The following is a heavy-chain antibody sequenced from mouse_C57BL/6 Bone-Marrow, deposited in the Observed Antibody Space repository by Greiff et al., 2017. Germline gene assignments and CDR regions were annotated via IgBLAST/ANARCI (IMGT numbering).Heavy chain of an antibody. CDR3: ARTGRQLRLPWLAY. CDR1: GYTFTSYW. D-gene: IGHD3-2*02. CDR2: IDPSDSYT. Sequence: QVQLQQPGAELVRPGTSVKLSCKASGYTFTSYWMHWVKQRPGQGLEWIGVIDPSDSYTNYNQKFKGKATLTVDTSSSTAYMQLSSLTSEDSAVYHCARTGRQLRLPWLAYGGQGTLVTVSA. J-gene: IGHJ3*01. V-gene: IGHV1-59*01.